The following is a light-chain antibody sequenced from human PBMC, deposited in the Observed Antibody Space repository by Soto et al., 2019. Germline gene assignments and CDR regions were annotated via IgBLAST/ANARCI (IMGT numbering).Light chain of an antibody. V-gene: IGLV2-14*01. CDR2: DVS. CDR1: SSDVGGYNY. Sequence: QSVVRQPASVSGSPGQSITISCTGTSSDVGGYNYVSWYQQHPGKAPKLMIYDVSNRPSGVSNRFSGSKSGNTASLTISGLQAEDEADYYCSSYTSSSPYVFGTGTKVTVL. J-gene: IGLJ1*01. CDR3: SSYTSSSPYV.